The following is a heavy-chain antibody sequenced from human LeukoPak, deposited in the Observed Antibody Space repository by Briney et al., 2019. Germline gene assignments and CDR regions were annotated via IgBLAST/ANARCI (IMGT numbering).Heavy chain of an antibody. CDR3: ARVYSSSSYWYFDL. J-gene: IGHJ2*01. D-gene: IGHD6-13*01. Sequence: PSETLTLTCTVSGGSINSYFWSWIRQSPGKGLEWIAYISYSGSTTYNPSLKSRVTISVDTSKNQFSLRLSSVTAADTAIYHCARVYSSSSYWYFDLWGRGTLLTVSS. CDR2: ISYSGST. CDR1: GGSINSYF. V-gene: IGHV4-59*01.